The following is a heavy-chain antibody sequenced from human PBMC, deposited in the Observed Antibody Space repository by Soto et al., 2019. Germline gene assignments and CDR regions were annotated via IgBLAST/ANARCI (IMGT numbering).Heavy chain of an antibody. CDR3: ARGQLRMDYYGSGSYSYYYYGMDV. V-gene: IGHV4-34*01. CDR1: GGSFSGYY. D-gene: IGHD3-10*01. CDR2: INHSGST. J-gene: IGHJ6*02. Sequence: SETLSLTCAVYGGSFSGYYWSWIRQPPGKGLEWIGEINHSGSTNYNPSLKSRVTISVDTSKNQFSLKLSSVTAADTAVYYCARGQLRMDYYGSGSYSYYYYGMDVWGQGATVTVSS.